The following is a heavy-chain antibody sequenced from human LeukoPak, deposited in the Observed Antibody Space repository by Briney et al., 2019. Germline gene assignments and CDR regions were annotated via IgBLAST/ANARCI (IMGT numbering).Heavy chain of an antibody. V-gene: IGHV1-2*02. CDR1: GYTFTAYF. CDR3: TRDLFLAATEREGDDY. CDR2: INPNSGDT. D-gene: IGHD6-13*01. J-gene: IGHJ4*02. Sequence: ASVKVSCKTSGYTFTAYFIHWVRQAPGQGLEWVGWINPNSGDTNYAHKFQGRVTLTRDTSITTAYMELSRLRSDDTAVYYCTRDLFLAATEREGDDYWGQGALVTVSS.